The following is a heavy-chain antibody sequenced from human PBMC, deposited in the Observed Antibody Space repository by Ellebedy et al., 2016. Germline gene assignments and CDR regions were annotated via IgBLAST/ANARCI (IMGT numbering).Heavy chain of an antibody. Sequence: ASVKVSCKASGYTFTSYYMHWVRQAPGQGLEWMGWISAYNGNTNYAQKLQGRVTMTTDTSTSTAYMELRSLRSDDTAVYYCARGKSRLDLYGGYPRYYYYGMDVWGQGTTVTVSS. CDR3: ARGKSRLDLYGGYPRYYYYGMDV. J-gene: IGHJ6*02. V-gene: IGHV1-18*04. CDR1: GYTFTSYY. D-gene: IGHD5-12*01. CDR2: ISAYNGNT.